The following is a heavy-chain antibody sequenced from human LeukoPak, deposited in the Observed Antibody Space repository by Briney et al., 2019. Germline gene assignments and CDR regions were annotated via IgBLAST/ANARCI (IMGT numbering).Heavy chain of an antibody. CDR2: INPKSGAA. CDR3: ARGAEAETSPLDF. D-gene: IGHD6-13*01. V-gene: IGHV1-2*02. CDR1: GYIFSDYY. J-gene: IGHJ4*02. Sequence: GASVKVSCKASGYIFSDYYMHWVRQAPGQGLEWLGRINPKSGAADYAQQFRGRVTMTRDTSINTDYMEMKRVTSDDTAVYYCARGAEAETSPLDFWGQGTLVTVSS.